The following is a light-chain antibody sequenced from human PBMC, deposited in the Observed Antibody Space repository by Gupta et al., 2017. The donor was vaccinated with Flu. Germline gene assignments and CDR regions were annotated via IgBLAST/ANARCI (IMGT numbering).Light chain of an antibody. Sequence: DIQLTQSPSFLSASVGDRVTITCRASQGISSDLAWYQQKPGKAPKLLIYAASTLQSGGPSRFSGSGAGTDFTLTISSLQPEDVANYYWQQGLTFGGGTKVEIK. CDR1: QGISSD. J-gene: IGKJ4*01. CDR3: QQGLT. V-gene: IGKV1-9*01. CDR2: AAS.